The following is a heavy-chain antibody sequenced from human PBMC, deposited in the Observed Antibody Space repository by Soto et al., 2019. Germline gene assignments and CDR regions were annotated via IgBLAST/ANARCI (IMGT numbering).Heavy chain of an antibody. CDR3: ARSHYGDYATQDY. CDR1: GGSVSSGSYY. Sequence: PSETLSLTCTVSGGSVSSGSYYWSWVRQPPGKGLEWIGYIYYGGSTNYNPSLKSRVTISVDTSKNQFSLKLSSVTAADTAVYYCARSHYGDYATQDYWGQGTLVTVSS. CDR2: IYYGGST. J-gene: IGHJ4*02. V-gene: IGHV4-61*01. D-gene: IGHD4-17*01.